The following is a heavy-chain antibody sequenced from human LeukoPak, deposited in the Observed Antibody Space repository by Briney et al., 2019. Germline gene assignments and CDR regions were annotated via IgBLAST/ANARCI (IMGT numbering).Heavy chain of an antibody. CDR2: IYSGGST. V-gene: IGHV3-66*01. CDR1: GFTVSSNY. Sequence: GGSLRLSCAASGFTVSSNYMSWVRQAPGKGLEWVSVIYSGGSTYYADSVKGRFTISRDNSKNTLYLQMNSLRAEDTAVYYCAREYYYGSGGIDYWGQGTLATVSS. J-gene: IGHJ4*02. CDR3: AREYYYGSGGIDY. D-gene: IGHD3-10*01.